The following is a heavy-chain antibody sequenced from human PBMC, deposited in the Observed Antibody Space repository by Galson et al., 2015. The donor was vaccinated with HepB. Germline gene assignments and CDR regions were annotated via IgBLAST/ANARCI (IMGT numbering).Heavy chain of an antibody. CDR3: ARGGSGWYGGVYFDY. V-gene: IGHV3-21*01. Sequence: SLRLSCAASGFTFGSYSMNWVRQAPGKGLEWVSSISSSSSYIYYADSVKGRFTISRDNAKNSLYLQMNSLRAEDTAVYYCARGGSGWYGGVYFDYWGQGTLVTVSS. CDR1: GFTFGSYS. J-gene: IGHJ4*02. D-gene: IGHD6-19*01. CDR2: ISSSSSYI.